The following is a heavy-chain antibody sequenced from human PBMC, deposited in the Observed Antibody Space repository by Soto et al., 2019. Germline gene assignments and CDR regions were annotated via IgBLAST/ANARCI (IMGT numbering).Heavy chain of an antibody. J-gene: IGHJ4*01. CDR1: GFSFNSFA. CDR3: SWGRGGEYYLVGLDV. V-gene: IGHV3-64*05. CDR2: INANGGST. D-gene: IGHD3-16*01. Sequence: PGGSLRLSCSTSGFSFNSFAIHCVRHSPGQGREYVSGINANGGSTYFADSVKGRFSISRDAASNNDLVEMTSLSRDHKAVYNCSWGRGGEYYLVGLDVWGQGTLVTVSS.